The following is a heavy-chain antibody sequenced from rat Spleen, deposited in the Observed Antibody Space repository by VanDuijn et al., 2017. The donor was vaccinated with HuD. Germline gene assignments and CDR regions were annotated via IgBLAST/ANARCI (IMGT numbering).Heavy chain of an antibody. CDR3: ATDSYSSYIPSFDY. CDR2: ISPSGGST. J-gene: IGHJ2*01. Sequence: EVQLVESGGGLVQPGRSLKLSCAASGFTFSNYGMHWIRQAPTKGLEWVASISPSGGSTYYRDSVKGRFTISRDNAKSTLYLQMDSLRSEDTATYYCATDSYSSYIPSFDYWGQGVMVTVSS. CDR1: GFTFSNYG. V-gene: IGHV5-19*01. D-gene: IGHD1-2*01.